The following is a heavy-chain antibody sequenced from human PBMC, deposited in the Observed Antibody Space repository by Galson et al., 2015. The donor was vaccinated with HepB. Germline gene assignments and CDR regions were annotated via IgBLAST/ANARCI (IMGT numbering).Heavy chain of an antibody. CDR3: TSRSCSSTTCYGFDD. CDR1: GFTFDDYA. Sequence: SLRLSCAASGFTFDDYAMHWVRQIPGKGLEWVSGISWDNGTIVYADSVRGRFTISRDNAKNSLYLQMNSLRPEDTALYYCTSRSCSSTTCYGFDDWGQGTLVTVSS. J-gene: IGHJ4*02. V-gene: IGHV3-9*01. D-gene: IGHD2-2*01. CDR2: ISWDNGTI.